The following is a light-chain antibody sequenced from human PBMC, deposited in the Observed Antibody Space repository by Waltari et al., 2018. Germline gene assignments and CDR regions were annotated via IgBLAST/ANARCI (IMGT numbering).Light chain of an antibody. V-gene: IGKV1-39*01. CDR1: QDINNY. J-gene: IGKJ2*01. Sequence: DIQMTQSPSSLSASVGDRVTITCQASQDINNYLNWYQQKPGKAPKLLIYDASNLQSGVPSRFTGSGSGTHFTLTITSLQPEDFATYYCQQTFSIPRSSFGQGTKLEIK. CDR2: DAS. CDR3: QQTFSIPRSS.